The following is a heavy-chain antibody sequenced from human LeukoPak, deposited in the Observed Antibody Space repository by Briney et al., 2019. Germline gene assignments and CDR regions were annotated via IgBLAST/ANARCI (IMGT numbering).Heavy chain of an antibody. D-gene: IGHD1-14*01. CDR2: IYYSGST. Sequence: PSETLSLTCTVSGGSISSYYWSWIRQPPGKGLEWIGYIYYSGSTNYNPSLKSRVTISVDTSKNQFSLKLSSVTAADTAVYYCARDTPGGFQHWGQGTLVTASS. CDR1: GGSISSYY. CDR3: ARDTPGGFQH. V-gene: IGHV4-59*01. J-gene: IGHJ1*01.